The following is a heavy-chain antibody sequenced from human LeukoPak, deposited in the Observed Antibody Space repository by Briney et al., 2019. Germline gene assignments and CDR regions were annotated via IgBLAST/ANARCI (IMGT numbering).Heavy chain of an antibody. V-gene: IGHV3-11*06. Sequence: PGGSLRLSCAASGFTFSDYYMSWVRQAPGKGLEWGSYISSSRSYTNYADSVKGRFTISRDNAKNSLYLQMNSLRAEDTAVYYCARDAYDILTGYYCFDYWGQGTLVTVSS. CDR3: ARDAYDILTGYYCFDY. CDR1: GFTFSDYY. CDR2: ISSSRSYT. D-gene: IGHD3-9*01. J-gene: IGHJ4*02.